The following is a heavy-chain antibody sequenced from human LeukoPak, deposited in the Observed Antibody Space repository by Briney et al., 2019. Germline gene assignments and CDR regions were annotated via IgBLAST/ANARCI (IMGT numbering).Heavy chain of an antibody. Sequence: PGGSLRLSCAASGFTFSNSAMSWVRQAPGKGLEWVAVISYDGSNKYYADSVKGRFTISRDNSKNTLYLQMNSLRAEDTAVYYCAKDRAIVGLDYWGQGTLVTVSS. CDR1: GFTFSNSA. V-gene: IGHV3-30*18. CDR3: AKDRAIVGLDY. J-gene: IGHJ4*02. D-gene: IGHD1-26*01. CDR2: ISYDGSNK.